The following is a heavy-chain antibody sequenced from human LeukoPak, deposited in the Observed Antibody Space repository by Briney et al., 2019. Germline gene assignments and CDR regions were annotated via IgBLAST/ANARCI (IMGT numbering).Heavy chain of an antibody. CDR1: GGTFSSYA. J-gene: IGHJ4*02. D-gene: IGHD6-13*01. Sequence: GASVKVSCKASGGTFSSYAISWVRQAPGQGLEWMGRIIPIFGTANYAQKFQGRVTITTDESTSTAYMELSSLRSDDTAVYYCARDRRIAAAGTDFDYWGQGTLVTVSS. CDR2: IIPIFGTA. V-gene: IGHV1-69*05. CDR3: ARDRRIAAAGTDFDY.